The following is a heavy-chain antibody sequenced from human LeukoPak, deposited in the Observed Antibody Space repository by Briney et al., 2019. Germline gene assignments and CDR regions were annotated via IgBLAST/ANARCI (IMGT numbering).Heavy chain of an antibody. V-gene: IGHV3-74*01. Sequence: GGSLRLSCAASGFTFSSYWMHWVRQAPGKGLVWVSRINNDGSSTTYADSVKGRFTISRDNAKNTLYLQMNSLRAEDTAVYYCARGGAVGTTTVAFDIGGQGTMVTVSS. D-gene: IGHD1-26*01. J-gene: IGHJ3*02. CDR2: INNDGSST. CDR1: GFTFSSYW. CDR3: ARGGAVGTTTVAFDI.